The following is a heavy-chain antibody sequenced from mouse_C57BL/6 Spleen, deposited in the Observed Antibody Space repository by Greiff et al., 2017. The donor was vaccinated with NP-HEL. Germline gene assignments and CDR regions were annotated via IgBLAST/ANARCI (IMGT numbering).Heavy chain of an antibody. Sequence: EVQLVESGGGLVKPGGSLKLSCAASGFTFSSYTMSWVRQTPEKRLEWVATISGGGGNTYYPDSVKGRFTISRDNAKNTLYLQMSSLRSEDTALYYCARPYYGSFDYWGQGTTLTVSS. J-gene: IGHJ2*01. CDR1: GFTFSSYT. D-gene: IGHD1-1*01. CDR2: ISGGGGNT. V-gene: IGHV5-9*01. CDR3: ARPYYGSFDY.